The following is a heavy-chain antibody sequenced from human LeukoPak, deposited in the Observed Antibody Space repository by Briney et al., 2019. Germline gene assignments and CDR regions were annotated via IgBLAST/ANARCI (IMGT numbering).Heavy chain of an antibody. Sequence: SETLSLTCTVSGGSISNYYWSWIRQPPGKGLEWIGYIYYSGSTNYNPSLKSRVTISVDTSKNQFSLKLSSVTAADTAVYYCARAASSGWYKASEYFQHWGQGTLVTVSS. CDR3: ARAASSGWYKASEYFQH. V-gene: IGHV4-59*01. J-gene: IGHJ1*01. CDR1: GGSISNYY. D-gene: IGHD6-19*01. CDR2: IYYSGST.